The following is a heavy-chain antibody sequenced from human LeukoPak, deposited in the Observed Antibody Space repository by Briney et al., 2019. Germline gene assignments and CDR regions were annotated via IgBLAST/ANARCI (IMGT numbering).Heavy chain of an antibody. V-gene: IGHV3-21*01. J-gene: IGHJ4*02. Sequence: GGSLRLSCAASGFTFSSYSMNWVRQAPGKGLEWVSSISSSSSYVYYADSVKGRFTISRDNAKNSLYLQMNSLRAEDMAVYYCARGQDTAMVPFDYWGQGTLVTVSS. CDR1: GFTFSSYS. CDR2: ISSSSSYV. CDR3: ARGQDTAMVPFDY. D-gene: IGHD5-18*01.